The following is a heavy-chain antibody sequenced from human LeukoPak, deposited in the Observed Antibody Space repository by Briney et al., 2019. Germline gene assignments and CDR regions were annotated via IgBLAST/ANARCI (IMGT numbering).Heavy chain of an antibody. Sequence: GASVKVSCKASGGTFSSYAISWVRQAPGHGLEWMGWIDPNSGDTKYAQKFQGRVTMTWDTSVTTAYMELSGLRSDDTAVYYCASLIIDGVTDFDYWGQGTLVTVSS. V-gene: IGHV1-2*02. J-gene: IGHJ4*02. CDR2: IDPNSGDT. D-gene: IGHD2-21*02. CDR3: ASLIIDGVTDFDY. CDR1: GGTFSSYA.